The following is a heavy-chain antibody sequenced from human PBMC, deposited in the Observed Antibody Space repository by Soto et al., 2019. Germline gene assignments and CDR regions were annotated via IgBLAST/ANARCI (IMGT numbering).Heavy chain of an antibody. Sequence: ASVKVSCKASGYTFTSYGISWVRQAPGQGLEWMGWTSAYNGNTNYAQKLQGRVTMTTDTSTSTAYMELRSLRSDDTAVYYCARDDARPPSYHYYGMDVWGQGTTVTVSS. J-gene: IGHJ6*02. CDR2: TSAYNGNT. V-gene: IGHV1-18*04. CDR3: ARDDARPPSYHYYGMDV. CDR1: GYTFTSYG.